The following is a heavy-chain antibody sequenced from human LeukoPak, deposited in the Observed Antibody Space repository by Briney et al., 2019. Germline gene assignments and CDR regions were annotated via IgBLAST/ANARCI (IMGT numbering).Heavy chain of an antibody. D-gene: IGHD3-10*01. CDR3: ARKIGYYYGSGLPSYYFDY. CDR1: GYTFTSYG. J-gene: IGHJ4*02. V-gene: IGHV1-18*01. Sequence: ASVKVFCKASGYTFTSYGISWVRQAPGQGLEWMGWISAYNGNTNYAQKLQGRVTMTTDTSTSTAYMELRSLRSDDTAVYYCARKIGYYYGSGLPSYYFDYWGQGTLVTVSS. CDR2: ISAYNGNT.